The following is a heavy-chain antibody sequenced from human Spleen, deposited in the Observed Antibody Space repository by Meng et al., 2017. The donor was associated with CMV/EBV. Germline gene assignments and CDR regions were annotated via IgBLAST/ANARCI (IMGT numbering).Heavy chain of an antibody. Sequence: SCMASGYTFTGYYMHWVRQAPGQGLEWTGWINPNSGVTNYAQNFQGRVTMTKDTSISTAYMELSRLRSDDTAVYYCARCWGPDWYFDLWGRGTLVTVSS. J-gene: IGHJ2*01. V-gene: IGHV1-2*02. CDR2: INPNSGVT. CDR3: ARCWGPDWYFDL. CDR1: GYTFTGYY. D-gene: IGHD3-16*01.